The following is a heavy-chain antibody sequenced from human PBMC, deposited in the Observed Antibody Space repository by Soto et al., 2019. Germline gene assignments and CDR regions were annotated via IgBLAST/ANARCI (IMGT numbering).Heavy chain of an antibody. Sequence: GGSLRLSCSASGFTFSSYAMHWVRQAPGKGLEYASAISSNGGSTYYADSVKGRFTISRDNSKNTLYLQMSSLRAEDTAVYYCVKDRCSSTSCHNWFDPWGQGTLVTVSS. J-gene: IGHJ5*02. CDR1: GFTFSSYA. D-gene: IGHD2-2*01. CDR2: ISSNGGST. CDR3: VKDRCSSTSCHNWFDP. V-gene: IGHV3-64D*06.